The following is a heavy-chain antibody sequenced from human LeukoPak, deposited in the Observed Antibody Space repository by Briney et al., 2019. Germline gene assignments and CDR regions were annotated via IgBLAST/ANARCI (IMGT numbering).Heavy chain of an antibody. Sequence: GGSLRLSCAASGFIFSNYALMWLRQSPGKGLEWASAIRGSGGGTFYADSVKGRFTISRDNSKNTLYLQMNGLRAEDTAVYYCARDPNGDYIGAFDMWGRGTLVTVSS. V-gene: IGHV3-23*01. J-gene: IGHJ3*02. D-gene: IGHD4-17*01. CDR2: IRGSGGGT. CDR1: GFIFSNYA. CDR3: ARDPNGDYIGAFDM.